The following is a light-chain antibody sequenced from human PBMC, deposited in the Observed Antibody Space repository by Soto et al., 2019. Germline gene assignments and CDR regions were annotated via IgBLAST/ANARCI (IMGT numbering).Light chain of an antibody. J-gene: IGKJ4*01. CDR2: DAS. CDR3: QQLESYPST. CDR1: QSISSW. Sequence: DIQMTQSPSTLSAPVGDRVTITCRASQSISSWLAWYQQKPGKAPKLLIYDASSLESGVPSRFSGSGSGTDFSLTISNLQPEDFATYYCQQLESYPSTFGGGTKVDIK. V-gene: IGKV1-5*01.